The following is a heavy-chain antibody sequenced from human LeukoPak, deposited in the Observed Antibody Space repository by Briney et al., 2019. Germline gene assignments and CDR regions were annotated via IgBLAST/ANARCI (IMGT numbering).Heavy chain of an antibody. V-gene: IGHV4-39*02. CDR1: GGSISSSSYY. D-gene: IGHD3-10*01. CDR2: IYYSGST. J-gene: IGHJ4*02. Sequence: SETLSLTCTASGGSISSSSYYWGWIRQPPGKGLEWIGSIYYSGSTYYNPSLKSRVTISVDTSKNQFSLKLSSVTAADTAVYYCARDGSGSLVFDYWGQGTLVAVSS. CDR3: ARDGSGSLVFDY.